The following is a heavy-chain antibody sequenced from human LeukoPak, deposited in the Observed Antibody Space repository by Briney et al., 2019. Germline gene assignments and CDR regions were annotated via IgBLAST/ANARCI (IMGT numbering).Heavy chain of an antibody. Sequence: SETLSLTCTVSGYSISSGYYWGWIRQPPGKGLEWIGNIYNSGSTYYNPSLKSRVTISVDTSKNQFSLKLSSVTAADTAVYYCARWAVVTANYFDYWGQGTLVTVSS. CDR1: GYSISSGYY. V-gene: IGHV4-38-2*02. J-gene: IGHJ4*02. CDR3: ARWAVVTANYFDY. D-gene: IGHD2-15*01. CDR2: IYNSGST.